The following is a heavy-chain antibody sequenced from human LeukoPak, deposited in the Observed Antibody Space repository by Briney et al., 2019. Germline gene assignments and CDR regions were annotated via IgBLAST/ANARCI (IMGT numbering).Heavy chain of an antibody. CDR1: GGSISSYY. CDR2: IYYSGST. Sequence: SETLSLTCTVSGGSISSYYWSWIRQPPGKGLEWMGYIYYSGSTNYNPSLKSRVTISVATSKNQSSLKLRSVTAADTAVYYCARGVYNCNYVDFDYWGXGTLVTVSX. D-gene: IGHD1-7*01. V-gene: IGHV4-59*01. CDR3: ARGVYNCNYVDFDY. J-gene: IGHJ4*01.